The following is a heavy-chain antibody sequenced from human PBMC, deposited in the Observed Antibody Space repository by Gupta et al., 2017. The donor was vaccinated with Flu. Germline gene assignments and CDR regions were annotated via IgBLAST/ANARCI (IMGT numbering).Heavy chain of an antibody. D-gene: IGHD6-19*01. CDR2: IDHRGNT. V-gene: IGHV4-38-2*01. CDR3: ARGGRMSVAASYFDF. Sequence: QVHLQESGPGLVKPSETLSRTCVVSGHAMSSGHYGGWIRQPPGKGLEWIGTIDHRGNTYYNPSLRSRVTISVVSSENEFSLKLYSVTAADRALYYCARGGRMSVAASYFDFWGQGTLVTVSS. J-gene: IGHJ4*02. CDR1: GHAMSSGHY.